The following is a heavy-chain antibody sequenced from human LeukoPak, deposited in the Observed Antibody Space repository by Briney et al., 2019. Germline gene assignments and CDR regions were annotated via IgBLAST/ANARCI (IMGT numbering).Heavy chain of an antibody. CDR3: ARDIVGGHTPYWYFDL. Sequence: PGASVKVSCKASGGTFSSYAISWVRQAPGQGLEWMGGIIPIFGTANYAQKFQGRVTITADKSTSTAYMELSSLRSEDTAVYYRARDIVGGHTPYWYFDLWGRGTLVTVSS. J-gene: IGHJ2*01. CDR2: IIPIFGTA. D-gene: IGHD3-16*01. CDR1: GGTFSSYA. V-gene: IGHV1-69*06.